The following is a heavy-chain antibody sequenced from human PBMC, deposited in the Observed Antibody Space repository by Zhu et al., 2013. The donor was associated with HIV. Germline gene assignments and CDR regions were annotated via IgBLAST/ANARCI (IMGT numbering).Heavy chain of an antibody. J-gene: IGHJ5*02. CDR3: AREGKWKVFDWFGP. CDR1: GGSISSDY. D-gene: IGHD1-1*01. CDR2: INYRGRT. Sequence: QVQLQESGPGLVKPSEPLSLTCSVSGGSISSDYWSWIRQPPGKGLEWIGNINYRGRTNYNPSLNSRVTISVDTSKNQFSLKLISVTSADTAIYYCAREGKWKVFDWFGPWGQGTLVTVSS. V-gene: IGHV4-59*01.